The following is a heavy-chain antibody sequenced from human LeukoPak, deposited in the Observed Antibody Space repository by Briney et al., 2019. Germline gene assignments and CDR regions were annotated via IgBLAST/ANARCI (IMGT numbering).Heavy chain of an antibody. CDR1: GGSINTYY. CDR2: IYSSGST. J-gene: IGHJ4*02. Sequence: PSEALSLTCTVSGGSINTYYWSWIRQPPGKGLEWIGSIYSSGSTYYNPALKTRVTISVDTSKNQFSLKLSSVTAADTAVYYCARIDSTAGGDYWGQGTLVTVSS. D-gene: IGHD3-9*01. CDR3: ARIDSTAGGDY. V-gene: IGHV4-59*12.